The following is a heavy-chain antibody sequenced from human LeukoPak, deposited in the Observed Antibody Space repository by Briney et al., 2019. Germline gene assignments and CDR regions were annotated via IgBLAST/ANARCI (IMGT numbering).Heavy chain of an antibody. CDR2: IRPGAEA. D-gene: IGHD6-19*01. J-gene: IGHJ4*02. CDR3: AKGFSAWSDN. V-gene: IGHV3-23*01. Sequence: PGGSLRLSCVASGFTFRSFGMSWVRQAPGKGLEWVSSIRPGAEAYYADSVKGRFTISRDNSKNMVSLEMKSLRAEDMAVYYCAKGFSAWSDNWGQGTLVTVSS. CDR1: GFTFRSFG.